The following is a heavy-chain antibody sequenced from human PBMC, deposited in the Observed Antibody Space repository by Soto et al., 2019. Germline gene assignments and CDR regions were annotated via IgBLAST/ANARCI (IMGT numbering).Heavy chain of an antibody. CDR2: VNSDESST. CDR3: VCFECGRTAVVTAMEANGY. D-gene: IGHD2-21*02. V-gene: IGHV3-74*01. CDR1: GFTFGSYW. Sequence: WGSLRLSCAASGFTFGSYWMHFVRQCPVKWLVWVSRVNSDESSTSYADSVKGRFTISRDNAKNTLYLQMSSLRVEDTALYYCVCFECGRTAVVTAMEANGYWGQGTLVTVSS. J-gene: IGHJ4*02.